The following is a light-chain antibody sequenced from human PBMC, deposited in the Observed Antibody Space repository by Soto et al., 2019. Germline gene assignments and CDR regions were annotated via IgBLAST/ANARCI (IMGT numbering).Light chain of an antibody. Sequence: QSVLTQPASVSGSPGQSITISCTGTSSDVGYYDYVSWCQQHPGKAPKLIIYEVSNRPSGVSNRFSGSKSGNTASLTISGLQTEDESDYYCTSYTSKSTYVFGTGTKLTVL. V-gene: IGLV2-14*01. CDR1: SSDVGYYDY. J-gene: IGLJ1*01. CDR2: EVS. CDR3: TSYTSKSTYV.